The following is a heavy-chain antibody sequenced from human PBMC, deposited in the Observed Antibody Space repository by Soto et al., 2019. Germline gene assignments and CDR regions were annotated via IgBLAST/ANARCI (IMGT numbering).Heavy chain of an antibody. CDR2: ISYDGSNK. CDR1: GFTFSSYA. D-gene: IGHD1-26*01. J-gene: IGHJ4*02. V-gene: IGHV3-30-3*01. CDR3: AREPSGSTSPVDY. Sequence: QVQLVESGGGVVQPGRSLRLSCAASGFTFSSYAMHWVRQAPGKGLEWVAVISYDGSNKYYADSVKGRFTISRDNSKNTLYLQMNSLGVEERAGYYCAREPSGSTSPVDYWGQGTLVTVSS.